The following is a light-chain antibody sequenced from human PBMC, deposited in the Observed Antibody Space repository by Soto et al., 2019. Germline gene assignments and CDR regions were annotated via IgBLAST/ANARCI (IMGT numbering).Light chain of an antibody. Sequence: EIVLTQSPCTLSLSPGERATLSCRAIQSVSSNYLAWYQHRPGQAPRLLIYGASSRATGIPDRFSGSGSGTEFTLTISRLEPEDFAVYYCQQYGTSPALTFGGGTKVDIK. CDR1: QSVSSNY. CDR2: GAS. J-gene: IGKJ4*01. V-gene: IGKV3-20*01. CDR3: QQYGTSPALT.